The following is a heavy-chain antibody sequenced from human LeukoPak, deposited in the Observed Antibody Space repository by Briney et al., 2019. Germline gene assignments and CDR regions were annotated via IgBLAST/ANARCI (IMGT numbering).Heavy chain of an antibody. J-gene: IGHJ4*02. V-gene: IGHV3-30-3*01. CDR2: ISYDGSNK. CDR3: ARDPYYYDSSGFDY. D-gene: IGHD3-22*01. CDR1: GFTFSSYA. Sequence: GGSLRLSCAASGFTFSSYAMHWVRQAPGKGLEWVAVISYDGSNKYYADSVKGRFTISRDNSKNTLYLQMNSLRAEDTAVYYCARDPYYYDSSGFDYWGQGSLVTVSS.